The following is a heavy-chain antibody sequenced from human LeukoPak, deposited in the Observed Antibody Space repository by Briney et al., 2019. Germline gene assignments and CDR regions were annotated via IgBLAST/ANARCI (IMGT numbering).Heavy chain of an antibody. J-gene: IGHJ4*02. CDR3: AKEAGCGLDY. Sequence: GGSLRLSCAASGFTFSSYSMNWVRQAPGKGLEWVSYISSSSSSTYYADSVKGRFTISRDNAKNSLYLQMNSLRDEDTAVYYCAKEAGCGLDYWGQGTLVAVSS. CDR2: ISSSSSST. CDR1: GFTFSSYS. D-gene: IGHD2-21*01. V-gene: IGHV3-48*02.